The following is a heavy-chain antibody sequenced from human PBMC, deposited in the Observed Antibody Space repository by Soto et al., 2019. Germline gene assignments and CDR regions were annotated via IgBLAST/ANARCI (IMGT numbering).Heavy chain of an antibody. CDR2: IYYSGST. CDR3: ARHLGEGYFDY. CDR1: GGSISSGDYY. V-gene: IGHV4-30-4*01. Sequence: LSLTCTVSGGSISSGDYYWSWIRQPPGKGLEWIGYIYYSGSTYYNPSLKSRVTISVDTSKNHFSLKLSSVTAADTAVYYCARHLGEGYFDYWGQGTLVTVSS. J-gene: IGHJ4*02.